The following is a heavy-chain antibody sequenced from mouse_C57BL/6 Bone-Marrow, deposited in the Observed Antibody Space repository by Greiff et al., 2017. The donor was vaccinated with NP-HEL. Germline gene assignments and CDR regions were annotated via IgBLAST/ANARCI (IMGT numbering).Heavy chain of an antibody. CDR1: GFTFSSYA. J-gene: IGHJ3*01. CDR2: ISDGGSYT. D-gene: IGHD2-12*01. V-gene: IGHV5-4*01. Sequence: EVQLVESGGGLVKPGGSLKLSCAASGFTFSSYAMSWVRQTPEKRLEWVATISDGGSYTYYPDNVKGRFTISRDNAKNNLYLQMSHLKSEDTAMYYCAYDGAWFAYWGQGTLVTVSA. CDR3: AYDGAWFAY.